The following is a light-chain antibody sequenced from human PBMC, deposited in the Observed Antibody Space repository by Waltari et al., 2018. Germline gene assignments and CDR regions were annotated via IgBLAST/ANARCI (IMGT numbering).Light chain of an antibody. CDR1: QSIGAY. CDR3: QQNSNVPPT. CDR2: DAS. V-gene: IGKV1-39*01. J-gene: IGKJ1*01. Sequence: DIEMPQSPSSLSASVGDSVLITCRASQSIGAYINWYQQKPGTAPKLLIYDASILQTGVPSNFRGSGSGTVFTLTISSLQPEDFATYYCQQNSNVPPTFGLGTKVEIK.